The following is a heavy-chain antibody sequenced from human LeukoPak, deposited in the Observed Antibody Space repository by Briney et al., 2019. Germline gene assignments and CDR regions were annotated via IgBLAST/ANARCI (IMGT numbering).Heavy chain of an antibody. D-gene: IGHD5-12*01. CDR2: INSDGSST. CDR1: GFTFDDYA. J-gene: IGHJ4*02. Sequence: PGGSLRLSCAASGFTFDDYAMHWVRQAPGKGLVWVSRINSDGSSTSYADSVKGRFTISRDNAKNTLYLQMNSLRAEDTAVYYCARGIGYDPGFFDFWGQGTLVTVSS. CDR3: ARGIGYDPGFFDF. V-gene: IGHV3-74*01.